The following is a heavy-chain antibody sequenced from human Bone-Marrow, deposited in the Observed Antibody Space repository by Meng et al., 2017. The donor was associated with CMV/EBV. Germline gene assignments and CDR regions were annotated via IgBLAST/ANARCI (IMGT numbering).Heavy chain of an antibody. Sequence: GESLKISGAASGFTFSSYSMNWVRQAPGKGLEWVSSISSSSSYRYYADSVKGRFTISRDNAKNPLYLQMNSLRAEDTAVYDCARDIRTYIVVLPAAIVDPARGHAFDIRGPGKMVTVSS. J-gene: IGHJ3*02. V-gene: IGHV3-21*01. CDR1: GFTFSSYS. CDR3: ARDIRTYIVVLPAAIVDPARGHAFDI. CDR2: ISSSSSYR. D-gene: IGHD2-2*01.